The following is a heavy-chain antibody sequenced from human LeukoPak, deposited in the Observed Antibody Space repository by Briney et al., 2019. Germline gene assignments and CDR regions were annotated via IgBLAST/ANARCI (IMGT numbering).Heavy chain of an antibody. Sequence: ASVQVSCKASGYTFTSYDINWVRQATGQGLEWMGWMNPNSGNTGYAQKSQGRVSMTRNTSISTAYMELSSLRSEDTAVYYGERGCYYYDSSGYYYYFDYWGQGTLVTVSS. CDR2: MNPNSGNT. D-gene: IGHD3-22*01. CDR3: ERGCYYYDSSGYYYYFDY. V-gene: IGHV1-8*01. J-gene: IGHJ4*02. CDR1: GYTFTSYD.